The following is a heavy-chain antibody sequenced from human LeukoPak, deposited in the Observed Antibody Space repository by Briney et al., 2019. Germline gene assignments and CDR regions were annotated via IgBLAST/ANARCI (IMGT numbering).Heavy chain of an antibody. V-gene: IGHV3-43*01. CDR2: FSWDGGSK. Sequence: GGSLRLSCAASGFTFDDYTMHWVRQPPGKGLEWVSLFSWDGGSKYYAGSVKGRFTISRDNSKNSLYLQMNSLRTEDSAFYYCVRETESQRSFDYWGQGTPVTVSS. CDR3: VRETESQRSFDY. CDR1: GFTFDDYT. J-gene: IGHJ4*02. D-gene: IGHD5-24*01.